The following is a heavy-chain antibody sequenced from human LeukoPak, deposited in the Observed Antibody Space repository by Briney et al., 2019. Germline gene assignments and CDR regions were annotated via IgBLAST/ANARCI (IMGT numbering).Heavy chain of an antibody. J-gene: IGHJ4*02. CDR2: IMIGGDGK. Sequence: GGSLRLSCAGSGFTFNNYAMSWVRRAPRKGLEWVSTIMIGGDGKRYADSVKGRFTISRDRSESTPYLQMNGLRADDTAVYYCVRAAPRDCSPASCSLFDTWGQGTLVTVSS. V-gene: IGHV3-23*01. D-gene: IGHD2-2*01. CDR3: VRAAPRDCSPASCSLFDT. CDR1: GFTFNNYA.